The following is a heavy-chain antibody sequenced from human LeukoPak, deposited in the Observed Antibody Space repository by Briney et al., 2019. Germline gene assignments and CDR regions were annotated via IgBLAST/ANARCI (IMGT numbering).Heavy chain of an antibody. CDR1: GFTFSSYS. CDR2: ISSSSSYI. Sequence: GGSLRLSCAASGFTFSSYSMNWVRQAQGKGLEWVSSISSSSSYIYYADSVKGRFTISRDNAKNSLYLQMNSLRAEDTAVYYCARAPSAGNAFDIWGQGTMVTVSS. D-gene: IGHD4-23*01. J-gene: IGHJ3*02. CDR3: ARAPSAGNAFDI. V-gene: IGHV3-21*01.